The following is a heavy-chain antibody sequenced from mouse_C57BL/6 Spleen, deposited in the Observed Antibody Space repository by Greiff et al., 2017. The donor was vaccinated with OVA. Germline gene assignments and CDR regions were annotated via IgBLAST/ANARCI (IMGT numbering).Heavy chain of an antibody. D-gene: IGHD1-1*02. Sequence: VQLQESGAELVKPGASVKLSCKASGYTFTEYTIHWVKQRSGQGLEWIGWFYPGSGSIKYNEKFKDKATLTADKSSSTVYMELSRLTSEDSAVYFCARHEEGKLDYGYAMDYWGQGTSVTVSS. CDR3: ARHEEGKLDYGYAMDY. CDR2: FYPGSGSI. CDR1: GYTFTEYT. J-gene: IGHJ4*01. V-gene: IGHV1-62-2*01.